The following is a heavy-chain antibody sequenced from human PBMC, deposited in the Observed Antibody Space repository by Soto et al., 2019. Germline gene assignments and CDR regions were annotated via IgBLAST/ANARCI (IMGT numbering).Heavy chain of an antibody. D-gene: IGHD3-16*02. CDR1: GYTFTTHT. J-gene: IGHJ5*02. Sequence: ASVEVSCKASGYTFTTHTISWVRQAPGQGLEGMGWISTYNDKTNYAQRFQDRVTLTADRSTSTAYMELRSLGSDDTATYYCAREGDYCLGNYRPWGQGSMV. CDR3: AREGDYCLGNYRP. V-gene: IGHV1-18*04. CDR2: ISTYNDKT.